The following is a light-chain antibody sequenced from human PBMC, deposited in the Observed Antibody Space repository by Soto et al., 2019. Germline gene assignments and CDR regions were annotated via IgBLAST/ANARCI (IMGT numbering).Light chain of an antibody. CDR3: AAWDDSLNGVI. Sequence: QSVLAQPPSASGTPGQRGTISCSGSNSNVGSNAVSWYQQVPGTAPKLLIYSDNQRPSGVPDRFSGSKSGTSASLAISGLQSGDEAEYYCAAWDDSLNGVIFGGGTNVTVL. CDR1: NSNVGSNA. V-gene: IGLV1-44*01. J-gene: IGLJ2*01. CDR2: SDN.